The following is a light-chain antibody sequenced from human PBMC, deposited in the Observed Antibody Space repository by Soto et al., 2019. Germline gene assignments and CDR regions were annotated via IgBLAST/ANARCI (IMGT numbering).Light chain of an antibody. V-gene: IGLV1-40*01. CDR2: GNS. CDR1: SSNIGAGYD. J-gene: IGLJ3*02. CDR3: QSYDSSLSGWV. Sequence: QSVLTQPPSVSGPPGQRVTISGTGSSSNIGAGYDVHWYQQLPGTAPKLLIYGNSNRPSGVPDRFSGSKSGTSASLAITGLQAEDEADYYCQSYDSSLSGWVFGGGTKLTVL.